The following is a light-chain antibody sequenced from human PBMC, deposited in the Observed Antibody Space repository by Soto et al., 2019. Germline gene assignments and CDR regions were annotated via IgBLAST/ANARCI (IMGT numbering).Light chain of an antibody. J-gene: IGLJ1*01. CDR2: EVT. CDR3: SLFTSSSTYV. CDR1: SSDVGSYKC. V-gene: IGLV2-18*01. Sequence: ALSQSPSLSRSPGQSVPISCTGTSSDVGSYKCVSWYQQPPDTAPKFIIYEVTNRPSGVPDRFSGSKSGNTASLTISGLQAEDEADYYCSLFTSSSTYVFGTGTKVTVL.